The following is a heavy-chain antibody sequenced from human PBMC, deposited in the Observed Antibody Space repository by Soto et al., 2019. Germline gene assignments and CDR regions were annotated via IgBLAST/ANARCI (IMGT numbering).Heavy chain of an antibody. Sequence: GGSLRLSCAASGFTFSSYAMHWVRQAPGKGLEWVAVISYDGSNKYYADSVKGRFTISRDNSKNTLYLQMNSLRAEDTAVYYCARDRDSNYFPYNWFDPWGQGTLVTVSS. CDR3: ARDRDSNYFPYNWFDP. V-gene: IGHV3-30-3*01. CDR1: GFTFSSYA. J-gene: IGHJ5*02. CDR2: ISYDGSNK. D-gene: IGHD4-4*01.